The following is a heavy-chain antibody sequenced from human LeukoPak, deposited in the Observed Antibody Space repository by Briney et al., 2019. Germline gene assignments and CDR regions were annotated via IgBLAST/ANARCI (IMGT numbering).Heavy chain of an antibody. CDR2: MYLSGNT. D-gene: IGHD1-26*01. Sequence: PSETLSLTCTVSGGSISSYYWSWIRQPAGKGLEWIGRMYLSGNTNYNPSLKSRVTMSPDTSKNQFSLKLSSVTAADTAVYYCARSGSYANDAFDIWGQGTMDTVSS. J-gene: IGHJ3*02. CDR1: GGSISSYY. V-gene: IGHV4-4*07. CDR3: ARSGSYANDAFDI.